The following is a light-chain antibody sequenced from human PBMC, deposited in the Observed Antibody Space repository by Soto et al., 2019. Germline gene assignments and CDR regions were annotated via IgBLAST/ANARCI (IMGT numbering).Light chain of an antibody. J-gene: IGKJ2*01. V-gene: IGKV3-15*01. CDR3: QQYNNWPPYT. CDR2: GTS. Sequence: EIVMTKAPATLSVSPGERATLSCRASQSVSSNLAWYQQKPGQAPRLLLYGTSTRATGIPARFSGSGSGTEFTRTISILQSEDFAVYYCQQYNNWPPYTFGQGTKLEIK. CDR1: QSVSSN.